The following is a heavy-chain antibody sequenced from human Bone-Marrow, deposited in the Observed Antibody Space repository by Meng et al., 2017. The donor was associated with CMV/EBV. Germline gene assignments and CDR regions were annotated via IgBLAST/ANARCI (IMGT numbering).Heavy chain of an antibody. J-gene: IGHJ4*02. CDR2: IYSGGGTT. Sequence: LSLTCAASEFTFSSYAMSWVRQAPGKGPECVSVIYSGGGTTFYADSVKGRFTISRDNSKNTLYLQMSSLRAEDTAVYYCAKLQVTELFDSWGQGARVIGSS. V-gene: IGHV3-23*03. D-gene: IGHD1-14*01. CDR3: AKLQVTELFDS. CDR1: EFTFSSYA.